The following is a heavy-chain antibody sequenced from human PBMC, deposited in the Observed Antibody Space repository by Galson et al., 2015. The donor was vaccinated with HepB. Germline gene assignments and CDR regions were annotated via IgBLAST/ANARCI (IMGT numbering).Heavy chain of an antibody. D-gene: IGHD4-17*01. J-gene: IGHJ6*02. CDR1: GFIFSNFG. Sequence: SLRLSCAASGFIFSNFGMHWVRRAPGKGLEWVAGITYDGSDKYYADSVKGRFTISRDKSKNTLYLQMNSLRAEDTAVYYCARDQGDDYVNYYYYSGMDVWGQGTTVTVSS. V-gene: IGHV3-30*03. CDR2: ITYDGSDK. CDR3: ARDQGDDYVNYYYYSGMDV.